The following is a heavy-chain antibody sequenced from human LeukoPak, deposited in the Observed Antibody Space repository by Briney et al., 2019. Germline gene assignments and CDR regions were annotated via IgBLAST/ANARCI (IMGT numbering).Heavy chain of an antibody. Sequence: SETLSLTCTVSGDSVSDYSWSWIRQPPGRGLECTGYIYTTGSTNNNPSLQSRVTISVDTSKNQFSLRLSSVTAADTAVYYCARTRITLGLSAGMDVWGQGTTVTVSS. CDR1: GDSVSDYS. CDR3: ARTRITLGLSAGMDV. V-gene: IGHV4-4*08. D-gene: IGHD1-20*01. J-gene: IGHJ6*02. CDR2: IYTTGST.